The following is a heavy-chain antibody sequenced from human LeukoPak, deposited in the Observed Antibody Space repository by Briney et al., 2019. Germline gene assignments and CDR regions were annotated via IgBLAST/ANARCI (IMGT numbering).Heavy chain of an antibody. V-gene: IGHV3-30*18. J-gene: IGHJ6*03. CDR2: ISYDGSKK. CDR3: AKADGGQWPSSYYYYYMDV. Sequence: GGSLRLSCAASGFTFSNYGMHWVRQAPGKGLEWVAVISYDGSKKYHADSVKGRFTISRDNSKNTLYLQMNSLRAEDTAVYYCAKADGGQWPSSYYYYYMDVWGKGTTVTVSS. D-gene: IGHD6-19*01. CDR1: GFTFSNYG.